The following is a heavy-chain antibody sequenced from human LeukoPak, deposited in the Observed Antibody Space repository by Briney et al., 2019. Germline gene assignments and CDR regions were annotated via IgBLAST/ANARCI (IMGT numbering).Heavy chain of an antibody. Sequence: GGSLRLSCTASGFIFSNHGMNWVRQAPGEGLEWVSLISWDGGSRYYADSVKGRFTISRDNAKNSLYLQMNSLRAEDTAVYYCAELGITMIGGVWGKGTTVTISS. CDR1: GFIFSNHG. CDR2: ISWDGGSR. D-gene: IGHD3-10*02. V-gene: IGHV3-43D*04. CDR3: AELGITMIGGV. J-gene: IGHJ6*04.